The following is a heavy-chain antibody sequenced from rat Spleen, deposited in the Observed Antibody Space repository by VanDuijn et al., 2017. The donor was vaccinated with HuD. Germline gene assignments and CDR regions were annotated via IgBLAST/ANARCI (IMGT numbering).Heavy chain of an antibody. CDR1: GFIFSNYY. CDR2: ISAGGGNT. CDR3: ARRGASYWYFDF. J-gene: IGHJ1*01. Sequence: EVQLVESGGGLVQPGRSLKLSCAASGFIFSNYYMAWVRQAPTKGLEWVAFISAGGGNTHYRDSVKGRFSISRDNAKSTLYLQMDSLRSEDTATYYCARRGASYWYFDFWGPGTMVTVSS. V-gene: IGHV5-25*01. D-gene: IGHD5-1*01.